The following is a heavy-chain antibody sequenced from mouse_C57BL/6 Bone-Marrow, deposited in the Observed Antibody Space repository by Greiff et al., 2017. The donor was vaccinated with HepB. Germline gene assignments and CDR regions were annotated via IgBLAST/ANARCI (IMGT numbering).Heavy chain of an antibody. Sequence: SGAELVRPGTSVKMSCKASGYTFTNYWIGWAKQRPGHGLEWIGDIYPGGGYTNYNEKFKGKATLTADKSSSTAYMQFSSLTSEDSAIYYCARREGGYYLYYYAMDYWGQGTSVTVSS. D-gene: IGHD1-1*01. CDR3: ARREGGYYLYYYAMDY. CDR1: GYTFTNYW. V-gene: IGHV1-63*01. CDR2: IYPGGGYT. J-gene: IGHJ4*01.